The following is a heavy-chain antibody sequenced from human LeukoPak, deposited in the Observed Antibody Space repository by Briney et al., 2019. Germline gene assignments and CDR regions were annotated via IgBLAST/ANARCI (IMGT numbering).Heavy chain of an antibody. CDR1: GYTLTELS. CDR2: FDPGNGET. V-gene: IGHV1-24*01. CDR3: AAGGIYSLLDY. J-gene: IGHJ4*02. D-gene: IGHD2-15*01. Sequence: ASVKVSCKVSGYTLTELSMHWVRQAPGKGLEWMGGFDPGNGETIYAQNFQGRVTMTEDTSTDTAYLELSSLTSEDTAMYYCAAGGIYSLLDYWGQGTLVTVSS.